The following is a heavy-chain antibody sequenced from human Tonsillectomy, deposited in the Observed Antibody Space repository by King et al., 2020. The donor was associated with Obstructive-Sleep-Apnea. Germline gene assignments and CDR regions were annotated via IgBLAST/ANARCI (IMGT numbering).Heavy chain of an antibody. Sequence: TLKESGPTLVRPTQTLTLTCTFSGFSLSTNGVGVGWIRQPPGKALEWLALIYWDDDKRYSPSLKSRLTITRDTSKNQVVLIMTNMDPVDTATYYCAHRRNDPYNFYGMDVWGQGTTVTVSS. CDR3: AHRRNDPYNFYGMDV. CDR1: GFSLSTNGVG. J-gene: IGHJ6*02. D-gene: IGHD1-1*01. V-gene: IGHV2-5*02. CDR2: IYWDDDK.